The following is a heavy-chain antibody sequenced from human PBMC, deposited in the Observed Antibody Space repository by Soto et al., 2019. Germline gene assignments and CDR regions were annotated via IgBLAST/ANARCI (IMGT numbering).Heavy chain of an antibody. CDR3: AHSSSRWPLGY. J-gene: IGHJ4*02. Sequence: QITLKESGPPLVKPTQTLTLTCTFSGFALSTSGVGVVWIRQPPIKALEWLALIYWDDDKRYSPSLKSRLNITKYTSKYQVVLTVSNMDPVDTATYYCAHSSSRWPLGYWGQGTLVTV. CDR2: IYWDDDK. CDR1: GFALSTSGVG. V-gene: IGHV2-5*02. D-gene: IGHD4-17*01.